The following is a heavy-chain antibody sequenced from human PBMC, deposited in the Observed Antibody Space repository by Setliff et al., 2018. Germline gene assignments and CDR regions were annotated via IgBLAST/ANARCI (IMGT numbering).Heavy chain of an antibody. CDR2: IGHTGSI. CDR1: GYSISSGYI. V-gene: IGHV4-38-2*02. Sequence: SETLSLTCTVSGYSISSGYIWGWIRQPPGKGLEWVGNIGHTGSINYNPSLKSRLTISRDTSKNQVSLKLNSVTATDTAVYYCARDLGHGGDSDYWGQGIQVTISS. J-gene: IGHJ4*02. D-gene: IGHD2-21*02. CDR3: ARDLGHGGDSDY.